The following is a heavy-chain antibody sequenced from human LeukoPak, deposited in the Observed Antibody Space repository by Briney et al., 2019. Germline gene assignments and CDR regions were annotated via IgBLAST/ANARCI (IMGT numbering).Heavy chain of an antibody. D-gene: IGHD5/OR15-5a*01. CDR2: ISFDGSNT. CDR1: GFTFSSYW. Sequence: GGSLRLSCAASGFTFSSYWMSWVRQAPGKGLEWMAAISFDGSNTYCADSVKGRFTISRDSSKLYLQMNSLRAEDTAVYFCARDLYPYYYYYSMDVWGKGTTVTVSS. V-gene: IGHV3-30-3*01. CDR3: ARDLYPYYYYYSMDV. J-gene: IGHJ6*03.